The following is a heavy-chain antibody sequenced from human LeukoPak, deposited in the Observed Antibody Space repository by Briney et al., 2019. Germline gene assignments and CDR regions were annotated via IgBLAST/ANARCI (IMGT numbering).Heavy chain of an antibody. J-gene: IGHJ5*02. CDR3: ARDGKYSSSWYHRKLNWFDP. CDR1: GYTFTSYY. V-gene: IGHV1-46*01. Sequence: ASVKVSCKASGYTFTSYYMHWVRQAPGQGLEWMGIINPSGGSTSYAQKFQGRVTMTRDTSTSTVYMELSNLRSEDTAVYYCARDGKYSSSWYHRKLNWFDPWGQGTLVTVSS. CDR2: INPSGGST. D-gene: IGHD6-13*01.